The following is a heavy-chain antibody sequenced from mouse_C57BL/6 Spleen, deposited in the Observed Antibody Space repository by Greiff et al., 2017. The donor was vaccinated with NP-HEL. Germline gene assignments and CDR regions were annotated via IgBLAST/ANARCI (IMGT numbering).Heavy chain of an antibody. J-gene: IGHJ3*01. CDR1: GYTFTSYV. CDR2: IYPYNGGT. D-gene: IGHD2-4*01. V-gene: IGHV1-14*01. Sequence: VQLQQSGPELVKPGASVKMSCKASGYTFTSYVMHWVKQKPGQGLEWIGYIYPYNGGTKYNEKFKGQATLTSDKSSSTAYMELSSLTSEDSAVYYCAKDDYSWYAYWGQGALVTVAA. CDR3: AKDDYSWYAY.